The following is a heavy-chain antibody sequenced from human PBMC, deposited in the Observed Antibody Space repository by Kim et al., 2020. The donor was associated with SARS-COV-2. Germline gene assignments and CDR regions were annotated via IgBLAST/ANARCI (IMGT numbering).Heavy chain of an antibody. V-gene: IGHV3-23*01. D-gene: IGHD3-22*01. Sequence: GGSLRLSCAASGFTFSSYAMSWVRQAPGKGLEWVSAISGSGGSTYYADSVKGRFTISRDNSKNTLYLQMNSLRAEDTAVYYCAKDPTPYTYYYDSSGYIWGQGTLVTVSS. CDR3: AKDPTPYTYYYDSSGYI. J-gene: IGHJ4*02. CDR1: GFTFSSYA. CDR2: ISGSGGST.